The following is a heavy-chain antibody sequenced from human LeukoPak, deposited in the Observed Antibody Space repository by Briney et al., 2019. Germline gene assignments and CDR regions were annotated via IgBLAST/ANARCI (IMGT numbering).Heavy chain of an antibody. J-gene: IGHJ6*03. Sequence: SETLSLTCYVSDFSPRSGYLWGWIRQPPGKGLEWIGSMYHSGSSYYNPSLKSRVSFSVDTSKNQFDLKLRSVTAADTVVYFCESCIRKYYCAIYNHYFYMDVWGKGTTVIVSS. D-gene: IGHD2/OR15-2a*01. CDR3: ESCIRKYYCAIYNHYFYMDV. V-gene: IGHV4-38-2*01. CDR2: MYHSGSS. CDR1: DFSPRSGYL.